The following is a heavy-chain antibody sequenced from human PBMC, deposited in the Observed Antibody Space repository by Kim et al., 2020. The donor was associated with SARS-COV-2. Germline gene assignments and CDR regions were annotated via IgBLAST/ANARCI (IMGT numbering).Heavy chain of an antibody. CDR1: GFTVSSKY. D-gene: IGHD3-22*01. CDR3: ARVFDDSSGYYPDY. J-gene: IGHJ4*02. V-gene: IGHV3-53*01. Sequence: GGSLRLSCAASGFTVSSKYMSWVRQAPGKGLEWVSVIYSGGSTYYADSVKGRFSISRDISKNTLYLQMNSLRAEDTAVYYCARVFDDSSGYYPDYWGQGTLVTVSS. CDR2: IYSGGST.